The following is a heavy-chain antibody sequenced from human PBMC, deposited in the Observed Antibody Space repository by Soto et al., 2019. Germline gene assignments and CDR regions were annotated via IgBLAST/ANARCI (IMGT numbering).Heavy chain of an antibody. V-gene: IGHV1-18*01. CDR1: GYTFTSYG. CDR3: ARGRSSSWPDYGMDV. J-gene: IGHJ6*02. Sequence: AAAQVSCYASGYTFTSYGICLVRQAPGQRLEWMGWMSAYNGNTDDAQKLQSRVTMTTDTSTSTVYLELRRLRSDVTAVYYFARGRSSSWPDYGMDVWGQGTTVTVSS. D-gene: IGHD6-13*01. CDR2: MSAYNGNT.